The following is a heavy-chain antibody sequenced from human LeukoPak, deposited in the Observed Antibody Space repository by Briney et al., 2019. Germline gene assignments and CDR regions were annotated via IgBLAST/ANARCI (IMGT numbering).Heavy chain of an antibody. CDR1: GYTFTSYG. J-gene: IGHJ5*02. Sequence: GASVKVSCKASGYTFTSYGISWVRQAPGQGLEWMGWSSAYNGNTNYAQKLQGRVTMTTDTSTSTAYMELRSLRSDDTAVYYCARDWTGVGATSLQTWFDPWGQGTLVTVSS. V-gene: IGHV1-18*01. D-gene: IGHD1-26*01. CDR3: ARDWTGVGATSLQTWFDP. CDR2: SSAYNGNT.